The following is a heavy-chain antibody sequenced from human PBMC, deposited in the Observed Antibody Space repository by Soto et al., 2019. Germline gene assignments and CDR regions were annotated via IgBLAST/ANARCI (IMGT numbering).Heavy chain of an antibody. CDR3: ASNYAYAEGYYYYGIDV. V-gene: IGHV3-74*01. CDR2: VNSDGSTT. J-gene: IGHJ6*02. Sequence: GGFLRLSCAASGFTFSNYWRHWVRQAPGKGLVWVSRVNSDGSTTNYADSVKGRFTISRDNAKNTLHLQMNSLGAEDTAVYYCASNYAYAEGYYYYGIDVWGQGTAVTVSS. D-gene: IGHD3-16*01. CDR1: GFTFSNYW.